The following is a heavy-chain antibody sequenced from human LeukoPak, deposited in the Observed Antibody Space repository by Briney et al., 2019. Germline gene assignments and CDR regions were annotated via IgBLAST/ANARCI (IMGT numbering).Heavy chain of an antibody. CDR1: GYTFSIYG. D-gene: IGHD3-10*01. CDR2: ISAYNGNA. J-gene: IGHJ4*02. CDR3: ARQADFGALLSPDH. V-gene: IGHV1-18*01. Sequence: ASVKVSCKTSGYTFSIYGISWVRQAPGQGLEWMGWISAYNGNAVYEQNLQGRSTMTTDTSTSTAYMELRSLRSDDTAVYYCARQADFGALLSPDHWGQGTLVTVS.